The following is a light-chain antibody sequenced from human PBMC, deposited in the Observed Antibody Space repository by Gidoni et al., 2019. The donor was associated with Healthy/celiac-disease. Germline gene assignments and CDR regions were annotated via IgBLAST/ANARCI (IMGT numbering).Light chain of an antibody. J-gene: IGLJ2*01. CDR1: ALPKQY. CDR2: KDS. Sequence: SYELTQPPSVPVSPGQTARITCSGDALPKQYAYWYQQKPGQAPVLVIYKDSERPSGIPERFSGSSSGTTGTLTISGVQAEDEADDYCQSADSSGTYVVFGGGTKLTVL. CDR3: QSADSSGTYVV. V-gene: IGLV3-25*03.